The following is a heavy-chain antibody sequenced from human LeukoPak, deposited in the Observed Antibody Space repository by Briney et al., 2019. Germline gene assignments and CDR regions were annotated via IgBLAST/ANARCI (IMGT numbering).Heavy chain of an antibody. V-gene: IGHV5-51*01. J-gene: IGHJ6*02. D-gene: IGHD2-2*01. Sequence: GESLKISCKGSGYSFTSYWIGWVRQMPGKGLEWMGVIYPGDSDTRYSPSFQGQVTISADKSVSTAYLQWISLKASDSAMYYCARHRNCSSTSCYWAYGMDVWGQGTTVTVSS. CDR2: IYPGDSDT. CDR3: ARHRNCSSTSCYWAYGMDV. CDR1: GYSFTSYW.